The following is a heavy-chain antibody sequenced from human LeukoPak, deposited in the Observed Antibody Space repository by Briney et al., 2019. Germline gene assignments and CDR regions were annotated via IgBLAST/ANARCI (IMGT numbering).Heavy chain of an antibody. J-gene: IGHJ4*02. CDR1: GFTFDDYA. CDR3: AKEKVRYYYDSSGYSY. CDR2: ISGDGGST. D-gene: IGHD3-22*01. Sequence: PGGSLRLSCAASGFTFDDYAMHWFRQAPGKGLEWVSLISGDGGSTYYADSVKGRFTISRDNSKNSLYLQMNSLRTEDTALYYCAKEKVRYYYDSSGYSYWGQGTLVTVSS. V-gene: IGHV3-43*02.